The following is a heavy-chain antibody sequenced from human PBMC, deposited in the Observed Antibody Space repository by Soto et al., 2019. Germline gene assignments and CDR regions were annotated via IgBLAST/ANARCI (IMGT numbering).Heavy chain of an antibody. V-gene: IGHV1-69*13. D-gene: IGHD6-13*01. Sequence: GASVKVSCKASGGTFSSYAISWGRQAPGQGLEWMGGIIPISGTANYAQKFQGRVTITADESTSTAYMELSSLRSEDTAVYYCARDVSSSFADFDYWGQGTLVTVSS. CDR1: GGTFSSYA. CDR2: IIPISGTA. CDR3: ARDVSSSFADFDY. J-gene: IGHJ4*02.